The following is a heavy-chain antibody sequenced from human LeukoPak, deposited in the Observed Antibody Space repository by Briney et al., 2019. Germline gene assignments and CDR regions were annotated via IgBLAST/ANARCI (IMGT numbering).Heavy chain of an antibody. V-gene: IGHV1-3*03. CDR3: AREGGDYDNWFDP. Sequence: ASVKVSCKASGYTFTSYAMNWVRQAPGQGLEWMGWINAGNGNTKYSQEFQGRVTITRDTSASTAYMELSSLRSEDMAVYYCAREGGDYDNWFDPWGQGTLVTVSS. J-gene: IGHJ5*02. CDR1: GYTFTSYA. D-gene: IGHD4-17*01. CDR2: INAGNGNT.